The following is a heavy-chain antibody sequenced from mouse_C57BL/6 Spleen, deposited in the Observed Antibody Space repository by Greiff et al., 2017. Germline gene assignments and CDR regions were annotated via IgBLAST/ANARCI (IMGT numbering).Heavy chain of an antibody. J-gene: IGHJ4*01. D-gene: IGHD1-1*01. CDR1: GYAFTNYL. CDR2: INPGSGGT. Sequence: QVQLQQSGAELVRPGTSVTVSCKASGYAFTNYLIEWVKQRPGQGLEWIGVINPGSGGTNYNEKFKGKATLTADKSSSTTYMQLRSLTSEDSAVYFCARFIATGYAMDYWGQGTSVTVSS. CDR3: ARFIATGYAMDY. V-gene: IGHV1-54*01.